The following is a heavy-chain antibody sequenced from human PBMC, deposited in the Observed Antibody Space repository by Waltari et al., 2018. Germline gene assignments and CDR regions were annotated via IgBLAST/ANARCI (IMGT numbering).Heavy chain of an antibody. CDR1: GFTFSRYW. J-gene: IGHJ6*02. CDR3: ARVATKTYSSPVPGRPYYYGMDV. V-gene: IGHV3-74*01. CDR2: SNRVGSST. Sequence: EEQLVESGGGLAQPGESLRLSCAASGFTFSRYWMDWVRQAPGRGRVWVSRSNRVGSSTTYADSVKCRFTNSRDNAKKTLYVQMNRLRAEDTAVYYCARVATKTYSSPVPGRPYYYGMDVWGQGTTVTVSS. D-gene: IGHD3-22*01.